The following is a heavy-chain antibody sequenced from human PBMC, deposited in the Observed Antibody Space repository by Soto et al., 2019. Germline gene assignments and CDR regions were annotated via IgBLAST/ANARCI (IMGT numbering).Heavy chain of an antibody. D-gene: IGHD6-19*01. Sequence: ASVKVSCKASGYTFTSYAMHWVRQAPGQRLEWMGWINAGNGNTKYSQKFQGRVTITRDTSASTAYMELSSLRSEDTAVYYCARAIAVAPFREGWGQGTLVTVSS. V-gene: IGHV1-3*01. CDR2: INAGNGNT. CDR1: GYTFTSYA. J-gene: IGHJ4*02. CDR3: ARAIAVAPFREG.